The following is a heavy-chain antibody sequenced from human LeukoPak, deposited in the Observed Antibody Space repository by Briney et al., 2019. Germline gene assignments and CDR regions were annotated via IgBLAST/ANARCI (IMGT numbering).Heavy chain of an antibody. CDR3: ARDSSRYCSSTSCYKGYFQH. J-gene: IGHJ1*01. Sequence: GGSLRLSCAASGFTFSNYGMHWVRQAPGKGLEWVALISFDGSQKYYADSVKGRFTISRDNAKNSLYLQMNSLRAEDTAVYYCARDSSRYCSSTSCYKGYFQHWGQGTLVTVSS. CDR2: ISFDGSQK. V-gene: IGHV3-33*01. D-gene: IGHD2-2*02. CDR1: GFTFSNYG.